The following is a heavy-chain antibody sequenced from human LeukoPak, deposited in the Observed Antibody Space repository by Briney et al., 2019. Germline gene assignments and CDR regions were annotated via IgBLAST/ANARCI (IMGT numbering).Heavy chain of an antibody. CDR1: GYTFTGYY. CDR3: ANIGECSYGRAFDI. J-gene: IGHJ3*02. Sequence: ASVKVSCKASGYTFTGYYMHWVRQAPGQGLEWMGWINPNSGGTNYAQKFQGRVTMTRDTSISTAYMELSRLRSDDTAVYYCANIGECSYGRAFDIWGQGTMVTVSS. D-gene: IGHD5-18*01. V-gene: IGHV1-2*02. CDR2: INPNSGGT.